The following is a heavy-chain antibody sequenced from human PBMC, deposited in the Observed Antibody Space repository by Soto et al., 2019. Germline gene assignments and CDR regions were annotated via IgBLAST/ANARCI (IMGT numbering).Heavy chain of an antibody. D-gene: IGHD3-22*01. CDR3: ARDNYGSSGYYYGAFHI. CDR1: GGSISSGGHY. CDR2: IFYSGST. V-gene: IGHV4-31*03. J-gene: IGHJ3*02. Sequence: PSETLSLTCTVSGGSISSGGHYWSWVRQHPGKGLEWIGCIFYSGSTYYNPSLKSRVTIPVDTSKNQFSLKLTSVTAADTAVYFCARDNYGSSGYYYGAFHIWGQGTMVTVSS.